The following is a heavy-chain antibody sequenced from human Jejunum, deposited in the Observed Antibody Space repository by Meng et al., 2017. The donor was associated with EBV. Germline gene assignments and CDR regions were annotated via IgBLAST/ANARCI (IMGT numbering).Heavy chain of an antibody. J-gene: IGHJ4*02. CDR2: ISGSAGST. CDR1: GFTFSSSA. Sequence: VQRLGSGGGLVQPGGSLRLSCAASGFTFSSSAMSWVRQAPGKGLEWVSVISGSAGSTYYADSVKGRFTISRDTSNNTLYLQMNSLRAEDTAIYYCAKLLKYWGQGTLVTVSS. V-gene: IGHV3-23*01. CDR3: AKLLKY.